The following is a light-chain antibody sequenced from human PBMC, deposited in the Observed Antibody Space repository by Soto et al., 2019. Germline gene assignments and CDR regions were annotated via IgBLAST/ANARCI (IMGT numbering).Light chain of an antibody. J-gene: IGLJ1*01. CDR1: KLGDKY. CDR2: QDS. Sequence: SYELTQPPSVSESPGQTASITCSGDKLGDKYACWYQQKPGQSPVLVIYQDSKRPSGIPERFSGSNSGNTATLTISGTQAMDEADYYCQAWDSSTYVFGPGTTLTVL. V-gene: IGLV3-1*01. CDR3: QAWDSSTYV.